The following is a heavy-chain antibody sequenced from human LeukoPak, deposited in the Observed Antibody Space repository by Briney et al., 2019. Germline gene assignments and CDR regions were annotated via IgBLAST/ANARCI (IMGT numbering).Heavy chain of an antibody. CDR2: IYHSGST. D-gene: IGHD6-19*01. CDR3: ARSLLGYSSGWREDY. V-gene: IGHV4-4*02. CDR1: GGSISSSNW. J-gene: IGHJ4*02. Sequence: SGTLSLTCAVSGGSISSSNWWSWVRQPPGKGLEWIGEIYHSGSTNYNPSLKSRVTISVDKSKNQFSLKLSSVTAADTAVYYCARSLLGYSSGWREDYWGQGTLVTVSS.